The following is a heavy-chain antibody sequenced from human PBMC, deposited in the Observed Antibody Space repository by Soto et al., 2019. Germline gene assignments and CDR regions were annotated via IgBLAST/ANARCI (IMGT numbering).Heavy chain of an antibody. Sequence: SVKVSCKASGGTFSSYAISWVRQAPGQGLEWMGGIIPIFGTANYAQKFQGRVTITADESTSTAYMELSSLRSEDTAVYYCARGTYYYDSSGYCLDYWGQGTLVTVSS. CDR3: ARGTYYYDSSGYCLDY. D-gene: IGHD3-22*01. CDR1: GGTFSSYA. CDR2: IIPIFGTA. J-gene: IGHJ4*02. V-gene: IGHV1-69*13.